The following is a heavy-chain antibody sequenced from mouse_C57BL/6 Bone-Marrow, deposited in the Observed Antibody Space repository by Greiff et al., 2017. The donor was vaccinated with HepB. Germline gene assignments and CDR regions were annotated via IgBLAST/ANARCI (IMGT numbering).Heavy chain of an antibody. D-gene: IGHD1-1*01. V-gene: IGHV5-9*01. Sequence: EVMLVESGGGLVKPGGYLKLSCAASGFTFSSYTMSWVRQTPEKRLEWVATISGGGGNSYYPDSVKGRFTISRDNAKNTLYLQMSRLRSEDTALYYCARQDYGSSYLYYFDYWGQGTTLTVSS. J-gene: IGHJ2*01. CDR3: ARQDYGSSYLYYFDY. CDR2: ISGGGGNS. CDR1: GFTFSSYT.